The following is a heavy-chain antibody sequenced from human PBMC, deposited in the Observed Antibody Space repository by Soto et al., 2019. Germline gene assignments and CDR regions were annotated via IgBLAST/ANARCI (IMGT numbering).Heavy chain of an antibody. V-gene: IGHV4-39*01. J-gene: IGHJ4*02. CDR1: GGSISSSSYY. Sequence: SETLSLTCTVSGGSISSSSYYWGWIRQPPGKGLEWIGSIYYSGSTYYNPSLKSRVTISVDTSKNQFSLKLSSVTAADTAVYYCARRTYSSRKYYFDYWGQGTLVTVS. CDR2: IYYSGST. CDR3: ARRTYSSRKYYFDY. D-gene: IGHD6-13*01.